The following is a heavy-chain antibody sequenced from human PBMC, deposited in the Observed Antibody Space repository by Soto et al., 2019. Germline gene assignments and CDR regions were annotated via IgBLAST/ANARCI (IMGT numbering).Heavy chain of an antibody. CDR1: GGSISSGGYY. CDR2: IYYSGST. CDR3: ARVGDYYGSGSYFFY. J-gene: IGHJ4*02. Sequence: SETLSLTCTVSGGSISSGGYYWSWIRQHPGKGLEWIGYIYYSGSTYYNPSLKSRVTISVDTSKNQFSLKLSSVTAADTAVYYCARVGDYYGSGSYFFYWGQGTLVTVSS. V-gene: IGHV4-31*03. D-gene: IGHD3-10*01.